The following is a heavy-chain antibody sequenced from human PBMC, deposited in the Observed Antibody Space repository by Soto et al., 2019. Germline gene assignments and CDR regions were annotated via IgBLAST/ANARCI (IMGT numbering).Heavy chain of an antibody. CDR2: IDTSGTKI. D-gene: IGHD3-3*01. V-gene: IGHV3-11*01. Sequence: PGGSLRLSCAASGYTFIDYYMSWILQAPWKGLEWISYIDTSGTKIYYADSVKGRFTITRDNAKNSLYLEMNSLRDEDTAVYYCASHYDMWSGYLSPVDYWGQGTLVTVSS. J-gene: IGHJ4*02. CDR1: GYTFIDYY. CDR3: ASHYDMWSGYLSPVDY.